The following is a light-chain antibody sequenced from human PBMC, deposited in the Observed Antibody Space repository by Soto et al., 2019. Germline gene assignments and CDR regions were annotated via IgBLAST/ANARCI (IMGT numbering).Light chain of an antibody. CDR3: QQYDTSPRT. J-gene: IGKJ2*01. Sequence: EIVLTQSPGPLSLSPGERATPSRRASQDVSSSYLAWYQQKLGQAPRLLMYGTSNRATGIPDRFSGSGSGTDFTLTISRLEAEDFAVYYCQQYDTSPRTFGQGTKVDIK. CDR1: QDVSSSY. V-gene: IGKV3-20*01. CDR2: GTS.